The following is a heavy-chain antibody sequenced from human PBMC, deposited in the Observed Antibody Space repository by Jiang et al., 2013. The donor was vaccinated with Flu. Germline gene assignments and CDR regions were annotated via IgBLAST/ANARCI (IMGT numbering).Heavy chain of an antibody. Sequence: TLSLTCAVYGGSVQWLLLEAGSASPHGKGLEWIGEINHSGSTNYNPSLKSRVTISVDTSKNQFSLKLSSVTAADTAVYYCAREKRVWFGELYKISYGMDVWGQGTTVTVSS. J-gene: IGHJ6*02. V-gene: IGHV4-34*01. D-gene: IGHD3-10*01. CDR3: AREKRVWFGELYKISYGMDV. CDR1: GGSVQWLL. CDR2: INHSGST.